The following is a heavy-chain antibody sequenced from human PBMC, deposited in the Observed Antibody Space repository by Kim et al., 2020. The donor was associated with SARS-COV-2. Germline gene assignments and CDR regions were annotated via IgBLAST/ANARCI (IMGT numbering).Heavy chain of an antibody. J-gene: IGHJ4*02. V-gene: IGHV3-21*04. Sequence: GGSLRLSCAASGFTFSSYSMNWVRQAPGKGLEWVSSISSSSSYIYYADSVKGRFTISRDNAKNSLYLQMNSLRAEDTAVYYCARSQGILTGYSEYWGQGTLVTVSS. CDR1: GFTFSSYS. D-gene: IGHD3-9*01. CDR2: ISSSSSYI. CDR3: ARSQGILTGYSEY.